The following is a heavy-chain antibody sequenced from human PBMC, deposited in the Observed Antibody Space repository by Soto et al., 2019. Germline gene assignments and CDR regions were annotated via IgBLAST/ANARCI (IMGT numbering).Heavy chain of an antibody. V-gene: IGHV2-5*02. Sequence: QITLKESGPTLVKPTQTLTLTCTFSGFSLSTSGVGVGWIRQPPGKALEWLALIYWDDDKRYSPSLKSRLTITKDNSKNQVVLTMTNMDPVDTATYYCAHRSALYYDFWSGYYTGYFRGGSSYYFDYWGQGNLVTVSS. D-gene: IGHD3-3*01. CDR3: AHRSALYYDFWSGYYTGYFRGGSSYYFDY. CDR1: GFSLSTSGVG. J-gene: IGHJ4*02. CDR2: IYWDDDK.